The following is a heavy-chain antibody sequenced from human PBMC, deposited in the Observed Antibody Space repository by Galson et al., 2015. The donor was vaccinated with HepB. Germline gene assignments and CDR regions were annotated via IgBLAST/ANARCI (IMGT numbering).Heavy chain of an antibody. CDR3: ATDVNERDSGDHLFDY. CDR2: FDPEDGET. J-gene: IGHJ4*02. CDR1: GYTLTELS. D-gene: IGHD1-26*01. Sequence: SVKVSCKVSGYTLTELSMHWVRQAPGKGLEWMGGFDPEDGETIYAQKFQGRVTMTEDTSTDTAYMELSSLRSEDTAVHYCATDVNERDSGDHLFDYWGQGTLVTVSS. V-gene: IGHV1-24*01.